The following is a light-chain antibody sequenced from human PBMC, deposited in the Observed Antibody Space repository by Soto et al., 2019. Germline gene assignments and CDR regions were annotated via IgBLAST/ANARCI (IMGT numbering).Light chain of an antibody. Sequence: EIVLTQSPGTLSVSPGERATLSCRASQSVSSRLAWYQQKPGQAPRLLIFGASTRATGIPARFSGSGSGTGFTLTISSLEPEDFAVYYCQQRSNWPPITFGQGTRLEIK. J-gene: IGKJ5*01. V-gene: IGKV3-11*01. CDR2: GAS. CDR1: QSVSSR. CDR3: QQRSNWPPIT.